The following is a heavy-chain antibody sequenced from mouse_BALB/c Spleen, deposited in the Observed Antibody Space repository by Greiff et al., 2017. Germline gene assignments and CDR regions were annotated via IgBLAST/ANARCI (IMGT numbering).Heavy chain of an antibody. Sequence: EVQLVESGGGLVKPGGSLKLSCAASGFTFSSYAMSWVRQTPEKRLEWVASISSGGSTYYPDSVKGRFTISRDNARNILYLQMSSLRSEDTAMYYCANYDYDIRAMDYWGQGTSVTVSS. CDR2: ISSGGST. D-gene: IGHD2-4*01. CDR3: ANYDYDIRAMDY. J-gene: IGHJ4*01. V-gene: IGHV5-6-5*01. CDR1: GFTFSSYA.